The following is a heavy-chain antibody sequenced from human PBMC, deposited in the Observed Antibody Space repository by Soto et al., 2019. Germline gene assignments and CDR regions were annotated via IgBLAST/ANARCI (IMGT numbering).Heavy chain of an antibody. D-gene: IGHD6-19*01. V-gene: IGHV3-30*18. CDR3: AKDITVARSLWGYYYYYGLDV. J-gene: IGHJ6*02. CDR2: ISYDGSNK. CDR1: GFTFSSYG. Sequence: QVQLVESGGGVVQPGRSLRLSCAASGFTFSSYGMHWVRQAPGKGLEWVAVISYDGSNKYYADSVKGRLTISRDNSKNTLYLQMNSLRAEDTAVYYCAKDITVARSLWGYYYYYGLDVWGQGTTVHVSS.